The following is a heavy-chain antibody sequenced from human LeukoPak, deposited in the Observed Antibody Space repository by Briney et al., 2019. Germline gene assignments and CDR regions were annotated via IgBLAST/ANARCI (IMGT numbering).Heavy chain of an antibody. CDR2: TNEDGSIT. CDR1: GFNFNTYW. Sequence: PGGSLRLSCAASGFNFNTYWMHWVRQVPGKGLVWVSRTNEDGSITNYAESVKGRLTISRDNAKDTLHLQMNSLRAEDTAIYYCARDLGGRAGYWGQGTLVPVSS. D-gene: IGHD1-26*01. V-gene: IGHV3-74*01. CDR3: ARDLGGRAGY. J-gene: IGHJ4*02.